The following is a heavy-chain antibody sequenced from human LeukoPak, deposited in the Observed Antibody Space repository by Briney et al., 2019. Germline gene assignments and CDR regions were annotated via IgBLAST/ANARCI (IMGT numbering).Heavy chain of an antibody. CDR1: GYTFTSYD. D-gene: IGHD3-3*01. V-gene: IGHV1-8*01. CDR2: MNSSSGTT. Sequence: ASVKVSCKASGYTFTSYDINWVRQATGQGLEWMGWMNSSSGTTDNAQKFKSRVSMTRNTSISTASMELSSLQSEDTEVYYCARGTGDFWSGYYTGGYYYYYMDVWGKGTTVTVSS. CDR3: ARGTGDFWSGYYTGGYYYYYMDV. J-gene: IGHJ6*03.